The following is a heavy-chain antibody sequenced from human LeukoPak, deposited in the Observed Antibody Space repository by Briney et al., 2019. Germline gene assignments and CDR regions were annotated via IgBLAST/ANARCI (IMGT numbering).Heavy chain of an antibody. V-gene: IGHV4-34*01. J-gene: IGHJ5*01. CDR3: ARRPRGVIIKTWFDS. Sequence: PAESLSLTCAVYDGSFSGSYCTWIRQPPGKGLEWIGEISRSGSTNYDPSLKSRLTIFLDTAKNKFSLHLITVITADTTVYYCARRPRGVIIKTWFDSWGEGTLVTVSS. CDR1: DGSFSGSY. D-gene: IGHD3-10*01. CDR2: ISRSGST.